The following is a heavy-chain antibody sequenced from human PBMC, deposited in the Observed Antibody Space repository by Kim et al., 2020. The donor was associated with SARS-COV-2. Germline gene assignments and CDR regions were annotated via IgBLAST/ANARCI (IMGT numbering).Heavy chain of an antibody. CDR2: ISGSGGTT. CDR3: AKGQPLVRDWHFDL. Sequence: GGSLRLSCAASGFSFSSYAMSWVRQAPGKGLEWVSDISGSGGTTFTADSVKGRVTISRDNSKNTLYLQMDSLRVEDTALYYCAKGQPLVRDWHFDLWGRGTLVTVSS. D-gene: IGHD6-13*01. J-gene: IGHJ2*01. CDR1: GFSFSSYA. V-gene: IGHV3-23*01.